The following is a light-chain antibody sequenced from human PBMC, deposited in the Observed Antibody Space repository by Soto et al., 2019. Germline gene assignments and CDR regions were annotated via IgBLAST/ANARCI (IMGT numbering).Light chain of an antibody. Sequence: QSVLTQPASVSGSPGQSITISCTGTSSAVGGYNYVSWYQQHPGKAPKPMIYDVSNRPSGVSNRFSGSKSGNTASLTISGLQAEDEADYYCSSYTSSSTYVFGTGTKATVL. CDR2: DVS. CDR3: SSYTSSSTYV. J-gene: IGLJ1*01. CDR1: SSAVGGYNY. V-gene: IGLV2-14*01.